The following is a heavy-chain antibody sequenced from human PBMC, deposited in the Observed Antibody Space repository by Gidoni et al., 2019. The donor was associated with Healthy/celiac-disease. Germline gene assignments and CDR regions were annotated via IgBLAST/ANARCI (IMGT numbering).Heavy chain of an antibody. V-gene: IGHV6-1*01. Sequence: QVQLQQSGPGLVKPSQTLSLTCAIPGDSVSSNNPAWNWLTQSPPRGLEWLGRTYYRSKWYNDYAVSVKSRITINPDTSKNQFSLQLNSVTPEDTAVYYCAKEARLLATKRMHVAVAGPYYYYGMDVWGQGTTVTVSS. J-gene: IGHJ6*02. CDR1: GDSVSSNNPA. D-gene: IGHD6-19*01. CDR3: AKEARLLATKRMHVAVAGPYYYYGMDV. CDR2: TYYRSKWYN.